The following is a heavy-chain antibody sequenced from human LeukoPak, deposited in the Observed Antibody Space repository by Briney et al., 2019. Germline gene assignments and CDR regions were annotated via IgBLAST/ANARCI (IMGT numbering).Heavy chain of an antibody. CDR1: GGTFSSYA. V-gene: IGHV1-69*05. J-gene: IGHJ3*02. CDR3: AMNGIVGAAGAFDI. Sequence: SVKVSCKASGGTFSSYAISWVRQAPGQGLERMGGIIPIFGTANYAQKFQGRVTITTDESTSTAYMELSSLRSEDTAVYYCAMNGIVGAAGAFDIWGQGTMVTVSS. CDR2: IIPIFGTA. D-gene: IGHD1-26*01.